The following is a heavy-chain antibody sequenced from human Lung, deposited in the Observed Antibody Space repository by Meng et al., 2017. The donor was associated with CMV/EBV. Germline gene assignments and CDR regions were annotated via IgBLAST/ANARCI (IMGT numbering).Heavy chain of an antibody. CDR1: GYTFSGCA. Sequence: VQLVQSVAEVKRPGASVKISCQASGYTFSGCAMNWERQAPGHCVWWLGRVKPVSDDTHHAQKVVGRLTVTRGAAINTAFMEVTSLRPDDTAVYDCAKSSDNGWSSWGPGTLVTVSS. CDR2: VKPVSDDT. V-gene: IGHV1-2*06. J-gene: IGHJ4*01. D-gene: IGHD6-19*01. CDR3: AKSSDNGWSS.